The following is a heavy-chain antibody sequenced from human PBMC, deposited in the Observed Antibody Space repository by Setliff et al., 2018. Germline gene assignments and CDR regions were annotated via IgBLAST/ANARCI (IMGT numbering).Heavy chain of an antibody. CDR3: AKDPRYYYDSSALPPFDY. V-gene: IGHV3-30*02. J-gene: IGHJ4*02. CDR1: GLTFSSYG. Sequence: GGSLRLSCAASGLTFSSYGMHWVRQAPGKGLEWVAFIRYDGSNKYYADSVKGRFTISRDNSKNTLYLQMNSLRAEDTAVYYCAKDPRYYYDSSALPPFDYWGQGTLVTVSS. D-gene: IGHD3-22*01. CDR2: IRYDGSNK.